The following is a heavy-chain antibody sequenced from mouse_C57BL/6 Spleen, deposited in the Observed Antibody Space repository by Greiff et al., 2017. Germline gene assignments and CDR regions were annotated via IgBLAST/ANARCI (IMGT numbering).Heavy chain of an antibody. CDR3: ARGNDYRAWFAY. CDR2: INPSTGGT. V-gene: IGHV1-42*01. Sequence: EVQLQQSGPELVKPGDSVKISCKASGYSFTGYYMNWVKQSPEKSLEWIGEINPSTGGTTYNQKFKAKATLTVDKSSSTAYMQLKSLTSEDSAVYYCARGNDYRAWFAYWGQGTLVTVSA. D-gene: IGHD2-4*01. CDR1: GYSFTGYY. J-gene: IGHJ3*01.